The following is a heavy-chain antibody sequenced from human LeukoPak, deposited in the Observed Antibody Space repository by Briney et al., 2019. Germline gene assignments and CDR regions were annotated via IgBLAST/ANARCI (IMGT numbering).Heavy chain of an antibody. V-gene: IGHV3-30*03. CDR3: ATEYSLSN. CDR1: GFNFGSYA. D-gene: IGHD2-15*01. Sequence: GGSLRLSCAASGFNFGSYAMDWVRQAPGKGLEWVGDISYDGGYQSYAVSVRGRFTISRDNSKNTLFLQMNSLRPEDAAVYYRATEYSLSNWGHGTLVTVSS. CDR2: ISYDGGYQ. J-gene: IGHJ4*01.